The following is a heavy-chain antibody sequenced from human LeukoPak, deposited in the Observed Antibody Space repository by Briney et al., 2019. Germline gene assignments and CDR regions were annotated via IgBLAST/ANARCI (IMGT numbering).Heavy chain of an antibody. V-gene: IGHV4-30-2*01. CDR1: GGSISSGGYY. Sequence: PSETLSLTCTVSGGSISSGGYYWSWIRQPPGKGLEWIGYIYHSGSTYYNPSLKSRVTISVDRSKNQFSLKLSSVTAADTAVYYCARGIVVVPAAPYYFDYWGQGTLVTVSS. D-gene: IGHD2-2*01. CDR3: ARGIVVVPAAPYYFDY. J-gene: IGHJ4*02. CDR2: IYHSGST.